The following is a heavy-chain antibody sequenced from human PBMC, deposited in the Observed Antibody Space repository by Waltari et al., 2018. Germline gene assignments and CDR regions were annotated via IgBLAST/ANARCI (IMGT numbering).Heavy chain of an antibody. CDR1: GFRLGSYS. V-gene: IGHV3-21*01. Sequence: EVQLVESGGGLVKPGGSLRLSCGACGFRLGSYSMNWVRQAQGKGLEWVSSISSSTTYIHYADSVKGRFTISRDNAKNSLYLQMNSLRVEDTAVYYCVSGGWGFYFDYWGQGTVVTVSS. CDR2: ISSSTTYI. D-gene: IGHD7-27*01. J-gene: IGHJ4*02. CDR3: VSGGWGFYFDY.